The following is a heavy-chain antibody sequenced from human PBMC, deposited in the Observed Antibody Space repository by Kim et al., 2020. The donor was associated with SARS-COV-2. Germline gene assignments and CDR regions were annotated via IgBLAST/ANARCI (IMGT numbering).Heavy chain of an antibody. CDR3: ARAYYYDSSGYSLIDY. J-gene: IGHJ4*02. CDR2: IWYDGSNK. CDR1: GFTFSSYG. D-gene: IGHD3-22*01. Sequence: GGSLRLSCAASGFTFSSYGMHWVRQAPGKGLEWVAVIWYDGSNKYYADSVKGRFTISRDNSKNTLYLQMNSLRAEDTAVYYCARAYYYDSSGYSLIDYWGQGTLVTVSS. V-gene: IGHV3-33*01.